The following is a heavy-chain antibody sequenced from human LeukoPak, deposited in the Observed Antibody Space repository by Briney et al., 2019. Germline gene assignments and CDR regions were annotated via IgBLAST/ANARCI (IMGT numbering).Heavy chain of an antibody. CDR2: INHSGST. V-gene: IGHV4-34*01. CDR1: GVSFSGYY. CDR3: ARGWGLMGLFYFDY. J-gene: IGHJ4*02. D-gene: IGHD3-22*01. Sequence: SETLSLTCAVYGVSFSGYYWSWIRQPPGKGLEWIGEINHSGSTNYNPSLKSRVTISVDTSKNQFSLKLSSVTAADTAVYYCARGWGLMGLFYFDYWGQGTLVTVSS.